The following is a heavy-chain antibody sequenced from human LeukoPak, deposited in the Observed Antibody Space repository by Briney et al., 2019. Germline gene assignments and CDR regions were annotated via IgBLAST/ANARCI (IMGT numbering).Heavy chain of an antibody. CDR3: ARSSSEYYYDSSGISHAFDI. Sequence: ASVKVSCKASGYTFTSYGISWVRQAPGQGLECMGRIIPILGIANYAQKFQGRVTITADKSTSTAYMELSSLRSEDTAVYYCARSSSEYYYDSSGISHAFDIWGQGTMVTVSS. V-gene: IGHV1-69*04. D-gene: IGHD3-22*01. CDR2: IIPILGIA. J-gene: IGHJ3*02. CDR1: GYTFTSYG.